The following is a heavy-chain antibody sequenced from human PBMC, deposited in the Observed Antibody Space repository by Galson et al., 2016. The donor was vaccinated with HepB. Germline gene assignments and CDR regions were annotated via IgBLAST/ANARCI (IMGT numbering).Heavy chain of an antibody. CDR2: IYYSGSP. CDR3: ASRLDSRDGYEDY. CDR1: GGSVSSGSYY. V-gene: IGHV4-61*01. Sequence: SETLSLTCTVSGGSVSSGSYYWSWIRQPPGRGLEWIGYIYYSGSPNYNPSLKSRVTISADTSKNQFSLRLTSVTAANTAVYYCASRLDSRDGYEDYWGPGTLVTVSS. D-gene: IGHD5-24*01. J-gene: IGHJ4*02.